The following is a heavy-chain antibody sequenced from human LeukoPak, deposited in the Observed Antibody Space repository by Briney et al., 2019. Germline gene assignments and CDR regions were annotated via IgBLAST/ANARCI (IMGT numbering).Heavy chain of an antibody. J-gene: IGHJ5*02. V-gene: IGHV1-18*01. CDR1: GYTFTSYG. CDR3: ARDHLAPGHVASAPFDP. CDR2: ISAYNGNT. D-gene: IGHD3-3*02. Sequence: GASVKVSCKASGYTFTSYGISWVRQAPGQGLEWMGWISAYNGNTNYAQKFQGRVTMTRDTSISTAYMELSRLRSDDTAVYYCARDHLAPGHVASAPFDPWGQGTLVTVSS.